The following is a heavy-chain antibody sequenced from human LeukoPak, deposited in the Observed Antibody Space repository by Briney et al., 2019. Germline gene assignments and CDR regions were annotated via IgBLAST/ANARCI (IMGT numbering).Heavy chain of an antibody. CDR2: INHSGST. CDR3: ARLGDSGYDKWFDP. J-gene: IGHJ5*02. Sequence: PSETLSLTCTVSGGSISRSRDYWSWIRQPPGKGLEWIGEINHSGSTNYNPSLKSRVTISVDTSKNQYSLKLTSVTAADTAMYYCARLGDSGYDKWFDPWGQGTLVTVSS. CDR1: GGSISRSRDY. D-gene: IGHD3-22*01. V-gene: IGHV4-39*07.